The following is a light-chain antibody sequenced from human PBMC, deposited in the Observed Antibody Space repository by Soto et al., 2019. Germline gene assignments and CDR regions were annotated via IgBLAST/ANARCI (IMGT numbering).Light chain of an antibody. CDR1: SSDVGGYKY. Sequence: QSALTQPASVSGSPGQSITLPCTGTSSDVGGYKYVSWYQQHPGNAPKLVIYEVSNRPSGVSNRFSGSKSGNTAPLPISGRHPGGEADCHGSSYAFSGPEVLGGGT. CDR3: SSYAFSGPEV. J-gene: IGLJ3*02. CDR2: EVS. V-gene: IGLV2-14*01.